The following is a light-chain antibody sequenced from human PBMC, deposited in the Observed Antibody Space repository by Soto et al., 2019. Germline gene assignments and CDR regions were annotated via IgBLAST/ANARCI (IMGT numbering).Light chain of an antibody. Sequence: DIQMTQSPSSLSASVGDRVTITCRACQDIVRWLAWYQQKPGKAPKVLIYGASCLQSGVPSRFSGSGSGTAFSLTISSLQPEYFATYYCKQSKSFPLTFRGGTKVEL. J-gene: IGKJ4*01. V-gene: IGKV1-12*01. CDR2: GAS. CDR1: QDIVRW. CDR3: KQSKSFPLT.